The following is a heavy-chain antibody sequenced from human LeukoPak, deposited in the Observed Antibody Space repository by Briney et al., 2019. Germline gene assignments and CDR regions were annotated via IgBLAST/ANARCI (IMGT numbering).Heavy chain of an antibody. D-gene: IGHD3-22*01. CDR3: ARGSTARYYYDSSGYYRGAFDY. CDR2: INPSGGST. J-gene: IGHJ4*02. CDR1: GYTFTSYY. V-gene: IGHV1-46*01. Sequence: GASVKVSCKASGYTFTSYYMHWVRQAPGQGLEWMGIINPSGGSTSYAQKFQGRVTMTRDMSTSTVYMELSSLRSDDTAVYYCARGSTARYYYDSSGYYRGAFDYWGQGTLVTVSS.